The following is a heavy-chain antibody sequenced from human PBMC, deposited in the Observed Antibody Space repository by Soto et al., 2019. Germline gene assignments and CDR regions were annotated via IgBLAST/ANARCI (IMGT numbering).Heavy chain of an antibody. V-gene: IGHV1-69*13. CDR3: ARNYYDSSGPYPRADYYYYYGMDV. CDR2: IIPIFGTA. Sequence: ASVKVSCKASGGTFSSYAISWVRQAPGQGLEWMGGIIPIFGTANYAQKFQGRVTITADESTSTAYMELSSLRSEDTAAYYCARNYYDSSGPYPRADYYYYYGMDVWGQGTTVTVSS. J-gene: IGHJ6*02. D-gene: IGHD3-22*01. CDR1: GGTFSSYA.